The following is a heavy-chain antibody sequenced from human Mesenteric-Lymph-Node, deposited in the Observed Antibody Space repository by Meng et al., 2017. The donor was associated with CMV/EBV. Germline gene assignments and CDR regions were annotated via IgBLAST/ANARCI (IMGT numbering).Heavy chain of an antibody. CDR1: SFRGYS. J-gene: IGHJ4*02. Sequence: SFRGYSWSWIRQPPGKGLEWIGELNHRGSTNYNPSLKSRVTISVDTSKNQFSLKLSSVTAADTAVYYCARGRQQRITMVRGVITLDYWGQGTLVTVSS. D-gene: IGHD3-10*01. V-gene: IGHV4-34*01. CDR3: ARGRQQRITMVRGVITLDY. CDR2: LNHRGST.